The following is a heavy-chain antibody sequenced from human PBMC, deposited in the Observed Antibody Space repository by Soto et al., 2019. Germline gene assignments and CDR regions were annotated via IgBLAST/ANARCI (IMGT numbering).Heavy chain of an antibody. V-gene: IGHV3-30*18. J-gene: IGHJ3*01. CDR2: ISYDGSNK. CDR1: GLSFSDSG. Sequence: QVHLVESGGGVVQPGRSLRLSCVASGLSFSDSGMHWVRQAPGKGLEWVAAISYDGSNKYYADSVNDRFTISRDNSKNALSLQMNSLRAEDKAVYYCAKSVRCCLGSSCSPEACDLWGQGTLVSVSS. CDR3: AKSVRCCLGSSCSPEACDL. D-gene: IGHD2-2*01.